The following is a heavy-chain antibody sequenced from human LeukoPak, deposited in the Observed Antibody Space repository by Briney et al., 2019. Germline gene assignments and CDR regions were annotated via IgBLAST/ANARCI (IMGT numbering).Heavy chain of an antibody. CDR2: MNPNSGNT. CDR1: GYTFTSYD. V-gene: IGHV1-8*01. Sequence: ASVKVSCKASGYTFTSYDINWVRQATGQGLEWMGWMNPNSGNTGYAQKFQGRVTMTRNTSISTAYMELSSLRSEDTAVYYCAKDRRYCSSTSCYTHLYYYYYYMDVWGKGTTVTVSS. D-gene: IGHD2-2*02. CDR3: AKDRRYCSSTSCYTHLYYYYYYMDV. J-gene: IGHJ6*03.